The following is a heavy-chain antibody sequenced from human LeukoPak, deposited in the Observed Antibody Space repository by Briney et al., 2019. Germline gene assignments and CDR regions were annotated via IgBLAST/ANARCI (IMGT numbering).Heavy chain of an antibody. V-gene: IGHV3-21*01. Sequence: GGSLRLSCAASGFTFSSYSMNWVRQAPWKGLEWVSSISDSDNSMYYANSVKGRFTISRDNTKNSLYLQMNSLRAEDTAVYYCAREAEEAFDIWGQGTMVTVSS. J-gene: IGHJ3*02. CDR3: AREAEEAFDI. CDR1: GFTFSSYS. CDR2: ISDSDNSM. D-gene: IGHD1-14*01.